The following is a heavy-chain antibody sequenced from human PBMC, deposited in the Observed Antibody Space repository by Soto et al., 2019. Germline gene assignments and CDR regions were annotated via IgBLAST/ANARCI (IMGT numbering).Heavy chain of an antibody. D-gene: IGHD1-20*01. CDR1: GFTFSSYA. CDR2: ISGSGGST. V-gene: IGHV3-23*01. CDR3: AKDQAITGTPYYYYGMDV. J-gene: IGHJ6*02. Sequence: GGSLRLSCAASGFTFSSYAMSWVRQAPGKGLEWVSAISGSGGSTYYADSVKGRFTISRDNSKNTLYLQMNSLRAEDTAVYYCAKDQAITGTPYYYYGMDVWGQGTTVTVSS.